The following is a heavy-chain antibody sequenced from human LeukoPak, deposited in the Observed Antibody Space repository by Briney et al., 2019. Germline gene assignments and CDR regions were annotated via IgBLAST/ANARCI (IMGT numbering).Heavy chain of an antibody. CDR1: GYTFTGYY. D-gene: IGHD5-12*01. CDR2: INPNSGGT. J-gene: IGHJ6*03. Sequence: ASVKVSCKASGYTFTGYYMHWVRQAPGQGLEWMGWINPNSGGTNYAQKFQGRVTMTRDTSISTAYMELSRLRSDDTAVYYCARVPLPALLRMYYYYMDVWGKGTTVTISS. CDR3: ARVPLPALLRMYYYYMDV. V-gene: IGHV1-2*02.